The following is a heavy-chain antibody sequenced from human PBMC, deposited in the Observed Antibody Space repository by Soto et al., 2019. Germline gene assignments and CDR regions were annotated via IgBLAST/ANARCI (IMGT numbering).Heavy chain of an antibody. J-gene: IGHJ5*02. CDR1: GGSISSSSYY. D-gene: IGHD6-13*01. V-gene: IGHV4-39*02. CDR2: IYYSGST. CDR3: AREEYSSSWYRNSGWFDP. Sequence: SETLSLTCTVSGGSISSSSYYWGWIRQPPGKGLEWIGSIYYSGSTYYNPSLKSRVTISVDTSKNQFSLKLSSVTAADTAVYYCAREEYSSSWYRNSGWFDPWGRGTLVTVSS.